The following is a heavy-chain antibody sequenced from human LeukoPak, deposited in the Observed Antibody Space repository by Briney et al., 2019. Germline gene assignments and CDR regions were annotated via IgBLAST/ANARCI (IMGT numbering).Heavy chain of an antibody. J-gene: IGHJ4*02. V-gene: IGHV3-15*01. Sequence: GGSLRLSCAASGFTFSSAWMSWVRQAPGKGLEWVGRIKSKTDGGTADYAAPVNDRFTVPRDESKNTLYLQMNSLKTEDTAVYYCIKGKYGDYYFDYWGQGTLVTVSS. CDR1: GFTFSSAW. CDR3: IKGKYGDYYFDY. CDR2: IKSKTDGGTA. D-gene: IGHD4-17*01.